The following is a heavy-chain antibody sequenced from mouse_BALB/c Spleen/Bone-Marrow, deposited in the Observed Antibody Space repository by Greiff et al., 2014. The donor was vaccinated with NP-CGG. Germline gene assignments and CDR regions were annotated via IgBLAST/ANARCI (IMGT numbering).Heavy chain of an antibody. J-gene: IGHJ4*01. V-gene: IGHV1-18*01. CDR1: GYSFTGYT. D-gene: IGHD1-1*01. CDR3: ARWDYYGYAMDY. Sequence: EVQLQQSGTELVKSGASMKISCKASGYSFTGYTMNWVKQSHGKNLEWIGLINPYNGGTSYNQKFKGKATLTVDKSSSTAYMELLSLTSGDSAVYYCARWDYYGYAMDYWGQGTSVTVSS. CDR2: INPYNGGT.